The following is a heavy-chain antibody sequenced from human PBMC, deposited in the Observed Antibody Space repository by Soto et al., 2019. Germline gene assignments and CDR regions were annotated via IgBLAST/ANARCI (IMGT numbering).Heavy chain of an antibody. CDR2: IKIRSYNYAT. V-gene: IGHV3-73*02. J-gene: IGHJ4*02. D-gene: IGHD3-16*01. CDR1: GFTFSGFA. CDR3: ARLWAGEDGFDSPPYYLDS. Sequence: EVQLVESGGGLVQPGESVTLSCAASGFTFSGFAIHWVRQASGKGLEWIGRIKIRSYNYATAYSASLRGRFTLSRDDSENTAYLQMTNLKTEDTAVYYCARLWAGEDGFDSPPYYLDSWGQGTLVTVSS.